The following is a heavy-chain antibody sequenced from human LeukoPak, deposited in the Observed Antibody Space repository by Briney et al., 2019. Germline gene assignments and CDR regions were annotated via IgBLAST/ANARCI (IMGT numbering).Heavy chain of an antibody. CDR3: ASDSWTMVVTPCDY. Sequence: SVKVSCKPSGFTFTSSAMQWLRQARGQRLEWIGWIVVGSRNTNYAQKFQERVTITRDMSTSTAYMELSGLRPEDTAVYYCASDSWTMVVTPCDYWGHGTPVTVSS. CDR2: IVVGSRNT. V-gene: IGHV1-58*02. D-gene: IGHD4-23*01. J-gene: IGHJ4*01. CDR1: GFTFTSSA.